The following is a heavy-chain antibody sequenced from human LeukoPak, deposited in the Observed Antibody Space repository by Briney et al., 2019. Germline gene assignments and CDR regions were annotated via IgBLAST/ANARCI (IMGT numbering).Heavy chain of an antibody. CDR2: IDPSDSYT. V-gene: IGHV5-10-1*01. CDR3: ATARASLTSFDY. J-gene: IGHJ4*02. Sequence: GESLRISFKGSGYRFTSYWISWVRQMPGKGLEWMGRIDPSDSYTNYSPSFQGHVTISADKSISTAYLQWSSLKASDTAMYYCATARASLTSFDYWGQGTLVTVSS. D-gene: IGHD3-16*01. CDR1: GYRFTSYW.